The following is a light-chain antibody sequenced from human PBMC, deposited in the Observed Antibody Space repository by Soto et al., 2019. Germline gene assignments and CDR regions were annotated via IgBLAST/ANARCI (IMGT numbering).Light chain of an antibody. CDR2: DAS. Sequence: DIQMTQSPSTLSPSLGATPTITFRPSQSISSWVAWYQQKPGNPPTLLIYDASSLESGVPSRFSGSGSGTDFSLTITSLQPDDSATYYCQQYNSYSTFGQGTKVDI. V-gene: IGKV1-5*01. CDR3: QQYNSYST. CDR1: QSISSW. J-gene: IGKJ1*01.